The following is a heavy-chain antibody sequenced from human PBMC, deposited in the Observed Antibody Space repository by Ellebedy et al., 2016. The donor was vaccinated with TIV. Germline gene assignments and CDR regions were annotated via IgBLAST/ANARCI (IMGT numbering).Heavy chain of an antibody. J-gene: IGHJ6*02. CDR1: GCSISSYY. CDR3: ARLASSSSWFLNQYYYDGMDV. CDR2: ISDSGCT. Sequence: MPSETLSLTCTVSGCSISSYYWHWIRQPPAKGLECIGYISDSGCTNYNASLKRRVTISVDTSKNQFSRKLSSVTAADTAVYYCARLASSSSWFLNQYYYDGMDVWGQGTTVTVSS. D-gene: IGHD6-13*01. V-gene: IGHV4-59*08.